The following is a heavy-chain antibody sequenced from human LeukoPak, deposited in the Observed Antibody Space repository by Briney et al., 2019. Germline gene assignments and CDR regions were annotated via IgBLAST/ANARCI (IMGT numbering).Heavy chain of an antibody. D-gene: IGHD4-17*01. V-gene: IGHV3-48*03. J-gene: IGHJ4*02. CDR2: ISSSGSTI. CDR1: GFTFSSYE. Sequence: GGSLRLSCAASGFTFSSYEMSWVRQAPGKGLEWVSYISSSGSTIYYADSVKGRFTISRDNAKNSLYLQMNSLRAEDTAVYYCARRRDSSTTLDYWGQGTLVTVSS. CDR3: ARRRDSSTTLDY.